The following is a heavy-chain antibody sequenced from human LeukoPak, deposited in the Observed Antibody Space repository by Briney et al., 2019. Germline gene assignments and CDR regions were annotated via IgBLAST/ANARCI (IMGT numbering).Heavy chain of an antibody. D-gene: IGHD3-3*01. V-gene: IGHV3-48*01. Sequence: GGSLRLSCVVSGFTLKSYSMTWVRQAPGRGLEWVAYINSGGTTTYYVDSVKGRFTISRDNAKNALSLQMTNLRVEDTATYYCVRDWTHTIWSGYGYGFDVWGQGTTVIVSS. J-gene: IGHJ3*01. CDR2: INSGGTTT. CDR1: GFTLKSYS. CDR3: VRDWTHTIWSGYGYGFDV.